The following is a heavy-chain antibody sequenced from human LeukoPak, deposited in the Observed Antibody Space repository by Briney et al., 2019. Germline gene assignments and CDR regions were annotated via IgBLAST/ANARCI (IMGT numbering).Heavy chain of an antibody. CDR3: ARDTGDYDSSGKNWFDP. D-gene: IGHD3-22*01. CDR1: GDSVSSNSAA. CDR2: TYYRSKWYN. V-gene: IGHV6-1*01. J-gene: IGHJ5*02. Sequence: SQTLSLTCAISGDSVSSNSAAWNWIRQSPSRGLERLGRTYYRSKWYNDYAVSVKSRITINPDTSKNQFSLQLNSVTPEDTAVYYCARDTGDYDSSGKNWFDPWGQGTLVTVSS.